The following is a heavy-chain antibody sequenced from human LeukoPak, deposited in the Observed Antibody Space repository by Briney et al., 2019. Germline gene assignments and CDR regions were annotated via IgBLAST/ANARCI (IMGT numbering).Heavy chain of an antibody. V-gene: IGHV3-23*01. Sequence: PGGSLKPPCAAPGFTFTTIPIGWAPQAPGKGREWVPAISGSGGSTYYADSVKGRFTISRDNSKNTLYLQMNSLRAEDTAVYYCATERTGYSSSSFDYWGQGTLVTVSS. J-gene: IGHJ4*02. CDR2: ISGSGGST. CDR3: ATERTGYSSSSFDY. CDR1: GFTFTTIP. D-gene: IGHD6-13*01.